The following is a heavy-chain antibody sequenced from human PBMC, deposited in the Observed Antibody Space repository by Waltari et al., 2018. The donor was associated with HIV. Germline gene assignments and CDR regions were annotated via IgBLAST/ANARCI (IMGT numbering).Heavy chain of an antibody. V-gene: IGHV1-69*13. CDR3: TREISGPNRYFDY. D-gene: IGHD2-8*01. CDR2: IITVIGTA. Sequence: QVQLVQSGAEVKKPGSSVKVSCKASGGTFSSHVISWVRQAPGQGLEWMGGIITVIGTAKYAQNFQGRVTITADESTNTAYMELSSLRSEDTAVYYCTREISGPNRYFDYWGQGTLVTVSS. J-gene: IGHJ4*02. CDR1: GGTFSSHV.